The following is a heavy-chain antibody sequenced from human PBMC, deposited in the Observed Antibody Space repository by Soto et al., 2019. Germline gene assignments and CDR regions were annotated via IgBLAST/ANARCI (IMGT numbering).Heavy chain of an antibody. CDR3: ARDLTTTYYYYYYMDV. Sequence: GGSLRLSCAASGFTFSSYSMNWVRQAPGKGLEWVSSISSSSSYIYYADSVKGRFTISRDNAKNSLYLQMNSLRAEDTAVYYCARDLTTTYYYYYYMDVWGKGTTVTVSS. J-gene: IGHJ6*03. D-gene: IGHD1-1*01. V-gene: IGHV3-21*01. CDR2: ISSSSSYI. CDR1: GFTFSSYS.